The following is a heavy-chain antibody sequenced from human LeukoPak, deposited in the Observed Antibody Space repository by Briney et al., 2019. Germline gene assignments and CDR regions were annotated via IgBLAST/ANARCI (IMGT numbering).Heavy chain of an antibody. Sequence: GGSLRLSCAASGFTFSSYWMSWVRQAPGKGLEWVANIKQDGSEKYYVDSAKGRFTISRDNAKNSLYLQMNSLRAEDTAVYYCAREWFGGNVLLWFGESFFDYWGQGTLVTVSS. CDR3: AREWFGGNVLLWFGESFFDY. V-gene: IGHV3-7*01. J-gene: IGHJ4*02. D-gene: IGHD3-10*01. CDR2: IKQDGSEK. CDR1: GFTFSSYW.